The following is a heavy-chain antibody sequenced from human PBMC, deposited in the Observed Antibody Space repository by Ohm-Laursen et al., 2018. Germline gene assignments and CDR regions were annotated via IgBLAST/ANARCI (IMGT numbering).Heavy chain of an antibody. CDR2: IWYDGSNK. CDR3: ARVKQWLIYAFDI. CDR1: GFTFSSYG. D-gene: IGHD6-19*01. J-gene: IGHJ3*02. Sequence: SSLRLSCAASGFTFSSYGMHWVRQAPGKGLEWVAVIWYDGSNKYYADSVKGRFTISRDNSKNTLYLQMNSLRAEDTAVYYCARVKQWLIYAFDIWGQGTMVTVSS. V-gene: IGHV3-33*01.